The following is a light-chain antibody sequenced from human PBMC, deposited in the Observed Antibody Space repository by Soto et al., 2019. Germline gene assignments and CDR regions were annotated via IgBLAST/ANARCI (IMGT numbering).Light chain of an antibody. J-gene: IGKJ2*01. CDR2: AAS. CDR1: QSITGY. CDR3: QQSLGIPYT. Sequence: DIQMTQSPSSLPASVGDRVTITCRASQSITGYLNWYQQKPGKAPKLLIYAASSLQSGVPSRFSGSGSGTDFTLTISSLQRDDFATYFCQQSLGIPYTFGQGTRLETK. V-gene: IGKV1-39*01.